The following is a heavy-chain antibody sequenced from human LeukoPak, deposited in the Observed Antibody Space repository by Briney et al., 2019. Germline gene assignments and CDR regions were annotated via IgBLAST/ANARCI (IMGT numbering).Heavy chain of an antibody. Sequence: QAGGSLRLSCAASGFTFSSYSMNWVRQAPGKGLEWVSYISSSSSTICYADSVKGRFTISRDNAKNSLYLQMNSLRAEDTAVYYCARDGIVLMVYAIKAFDYWGQGTLVTVSS. V-gene: IGHV3-48*01. CDR2: ISSSSSTI. CDR3: ARDGIVLMVYAIKAFDY. CDR1: GFTFSSYS. J-gene: IGHJ4*02. D-gene: IGHD2-8*01.